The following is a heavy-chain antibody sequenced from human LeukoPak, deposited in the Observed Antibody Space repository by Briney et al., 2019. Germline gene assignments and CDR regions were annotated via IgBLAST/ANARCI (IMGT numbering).Heavy chain of an antibody. CDR2: IYHSGST. V-gene: IGHV4-38-2*02. J-gene: IGHJ5*02. D-gene: IGHD3-3*01. CDR3: ARDGRIRFPVTNWFDP. Sequence: PSETLSLTCTVSGYSISTGYYGGSIRQPPGKGLERIAIIYHSGSTYYNLSLKIRVTISVDTSKNQFSLRLSSVTAADTAVYYCARDGRIRFPVTNWFDPWGQGTLVTVSS. CDR1: GYSISTGYY.